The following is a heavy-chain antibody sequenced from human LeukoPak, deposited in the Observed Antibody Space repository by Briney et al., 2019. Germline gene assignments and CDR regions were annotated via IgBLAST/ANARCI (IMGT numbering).Heavy chain of an antibody. Sequence: SETLSLTCTVSGGSMRSYYWSWIRQPPGKGLEWIGYIYYSGTTKYNPSLKSRVTISVDTSKNQFSLKLNSLTAADTAVYYCARGHTESADDYGNWFHPWGQGTLVSVSS. D-gene: IGHD5-12*01. CDR1: GGSMRSYY. J-gene: IGHJ5*02. CDR2: IYYSGTT. CDR3: ARGHTESADDYGNWFHP. V-gene: IGHV4-59*01.